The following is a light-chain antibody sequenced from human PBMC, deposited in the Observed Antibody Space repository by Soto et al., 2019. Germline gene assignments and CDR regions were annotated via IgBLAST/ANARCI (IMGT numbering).Light chain of an antibody. Sequence: EIVLTQSPGTRSLSPGERATLSCRASQSFSSSYLAWYQQKPGQAPRLLIYGASSRATGIPDRFSGSGSGTDFTLTISSLEPEDVAVYYCQHYGSALFTFGPGTKVDVK. J-gene: IGKJ3*01. CDR1: QSFSSSY. V-gene: IGKV3-20*01. CDR2: GAS. CDR3: QHYGSALFT.